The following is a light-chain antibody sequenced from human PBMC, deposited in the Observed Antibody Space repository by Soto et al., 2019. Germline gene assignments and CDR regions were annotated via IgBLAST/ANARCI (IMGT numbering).Light chain of an antibody. CDR2: GAS. Sequence: EIGMTQSAATLSVSPGERATLSCRASQSVSSKLAWYQQKPGQAPRLLIYGASTRATGIPARFSGSGSGTEFTLTISSLQSEDFAVYYCQQYNNWPPITFGQGTRPAVK. CDR3: QQYNNWPPIT. V-gene: IGKV3-15*01. J-gene: IGKJ5*01. CDR1: QSVSSK.